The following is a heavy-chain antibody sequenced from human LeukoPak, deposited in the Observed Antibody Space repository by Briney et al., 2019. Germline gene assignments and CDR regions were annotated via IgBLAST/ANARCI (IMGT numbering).Heavy chain of an antibody. CDR2: ISGSGGST. CDR1: GFTFSSYG. CDR3: TTSPGQRENWFDP. D-gene: IGHD1-14*01. J-gene: IGHJ5*02. Sequence: PGGSLRLSCAASGFTFSSYGMSWVRQAPGKGLEWVSAISGSGGSTYYADSVKGRFTISRDNSKNTLYLQMNSLRAEDTAVYYCTTSPGQRENWFDPWGQGTLVTVSS. V-gene: IGHV3-23*01.